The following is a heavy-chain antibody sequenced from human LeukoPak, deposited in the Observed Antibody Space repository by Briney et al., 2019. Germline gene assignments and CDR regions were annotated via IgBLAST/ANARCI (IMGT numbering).Heavy chain of an antibody. V-gene: IGHV4-34*01. J-gene: IGHJ4*02. D-gene: IGHD3-3*01. CDR1: DEPFSGYY. CDR3: ARLVPERFFQLNPEGYYDY. Sequence: SETLSLTCAISDEPFSGYYWGWIRQPAGKGLELIGEINRNGNTDYNPPLKSRVSMSIDTSKNQFSLKLISVTAADTAVYYCARLVPERFFQLNPEGYYDYWGQGTLVTVSS. CDR2: INRNGNT.